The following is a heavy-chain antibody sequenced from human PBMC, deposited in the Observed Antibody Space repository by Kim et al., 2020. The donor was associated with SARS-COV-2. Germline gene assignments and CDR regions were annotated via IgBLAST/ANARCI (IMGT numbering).Heavy chain of an antibody. CDR3: AGGTKSNGHLLDY. CDR1: GFTFDTFC. V-gene: IGHV3-74*01. D-gene: IGHD1-1*01. CDR2: IGPDGRST. J-gene: IGHJ4*02. Sequence: GGSLRLSCVASGFTFDTFCMHLVRQVPGTGLVWVSRIGPDGRSTGFADFAKGRITIFRDNSIRTMYLQMNSLRVEDSGVDYCAGGTKSNGHLLDYWGQGTLVTVCS.